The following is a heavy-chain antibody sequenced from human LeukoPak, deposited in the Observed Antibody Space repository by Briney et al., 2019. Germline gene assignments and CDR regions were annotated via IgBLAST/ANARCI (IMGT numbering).Heavy chain of an antibody. CDR1: GFTFSSYW. CDR2: IQQGGSEE. CDR3: ARCHSSSSGDY. D-gene: IGHD6-6*01. V-gene: IGHV3-7*05. Sequence: PGGSLRLSCAASGFTFSSYWMSWVRQAPGKGLEWVANIQQGGSEEYYVDSVKGRFTISRDNAKNSLFLQMNSLRAEDTAVYYCARCHSSSSGDYWGQGTLVTVSS. J-gene: IGHJ4*02.